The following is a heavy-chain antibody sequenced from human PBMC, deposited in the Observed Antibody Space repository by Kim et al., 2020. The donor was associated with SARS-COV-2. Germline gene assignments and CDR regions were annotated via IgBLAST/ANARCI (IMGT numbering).Heavy chain of an antibody. CDR3: AMGYGSGSYFYPFDY. CDR2: ISYDGSNK. D-gene: IGHD3-10*01. J-gene: IGHJ4*02. Sequence: GGSLRLSCAASGFTFSSYAMHWVRQAPGKGLEWVAVISYDGSNKYYADSVKGRFTISRDNSKNTLYLQMNSLRAEDTAVYYCAMGYGSGSYFYPFDYWGQGTLVTVSS. V-gene: IGHV3-30*04. CDR1: GFTFSSYA.